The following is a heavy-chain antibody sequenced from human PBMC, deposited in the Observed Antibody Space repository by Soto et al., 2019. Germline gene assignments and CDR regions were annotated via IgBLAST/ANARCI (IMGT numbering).Heavy chain of an antibody. V-gene: IGHV3-30*18. CDR2: ISYDGSNK. CDR1: RFTFSNYG. CDR3: AKGAFGVVRAYGMDV. J-gene: IGHJ6*02. D-gene: IGHD3-3*01. Sequence: PGGSLRLSCAASRFTFSNYGMHWVRQAPGKGLEWVAGISYDGSNKYYADSVKGRFTISRDNSKNTLYLQMNSLRAEDTAVYYCAKGAFGVVRAYGMDVWGQGTTVTVSS.